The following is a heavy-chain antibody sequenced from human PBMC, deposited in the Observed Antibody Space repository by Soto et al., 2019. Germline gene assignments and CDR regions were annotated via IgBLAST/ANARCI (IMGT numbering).Heavy chain of an antibody. V-gene: IGHV3-30-3*01. CDR3: ARDADIVVVVAAPLDF. D-gene: IGHD2-15*01. CDR2: ISYDGSNK. Sequence: QVQLVESGGGVVQPGRYLRLSCAASGYTFSSYAMHWVRQAPGKGLEWVAVISYDGSNKYYADSVKGRFTISRDNSKNTLYLQMNSLRAEDTAVYYCARDADIVVVVAAPLDFWGQGTLVTVSS. J-gene: IGHJ4*02. CDR1: GYTFSSYA.